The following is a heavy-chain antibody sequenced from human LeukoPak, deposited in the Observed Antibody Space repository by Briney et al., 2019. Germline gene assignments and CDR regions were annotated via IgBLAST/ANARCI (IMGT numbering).Heavy chain of an antibody. CDR3: ARNNGMDV. CDR1: GFALSSHW. V-gene: IGHV3-7*03. Sequence: PGGSLRLSGAASGFALSSHWMTWVRQVPGRGPEWVANVNRDGSETYYLASVKGRFTISKDNAKNSLYLQMNSLRAEDTALYHCARNNGMDVWGQGTTVIVSS. J-gene: IGHJ6*02. CDR2: VNRDGSET.